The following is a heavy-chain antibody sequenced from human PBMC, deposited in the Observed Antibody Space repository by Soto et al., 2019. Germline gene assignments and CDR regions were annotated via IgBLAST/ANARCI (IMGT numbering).Heavy chain of an antibody. CDR2: ISAGSEGA. J-gene: IGHJ4*02. CDR1: GFTFSSNA. Sequence: EVQLLESGGGLVQPGGALRLSCSTSGFTFSSNARSWVRQAPGKGLEWISSISAGSEGAYYADSVRGRFTISRDNSNNTLILQMNSLRAEDTAVYYCARDLWWYLHWGQGTLVTVSS. D-gene: IGHD2-15*01. CDR3: ARDLWWYLH. V-gene: IGHV3-23*01.